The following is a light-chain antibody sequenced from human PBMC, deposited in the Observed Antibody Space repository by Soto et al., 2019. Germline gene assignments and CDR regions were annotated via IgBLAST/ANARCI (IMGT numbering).Light chain of an antibody. V-gene: IGKV1-5*03. Sequence: DIQMTQSPSILSASVGDRVTITCRARQSISSWLAWYQQKPGKAPNLLIYKASHLENGVPSRFSGSGSGTEFTLTITSLQSEDFAVYWCQQYNNWPLTFGPGTRLEIK. CDR2: KAS. CDR3: QQYNNWPLT. J-gene: IGKJ5*01. CDR1: QSISSW.